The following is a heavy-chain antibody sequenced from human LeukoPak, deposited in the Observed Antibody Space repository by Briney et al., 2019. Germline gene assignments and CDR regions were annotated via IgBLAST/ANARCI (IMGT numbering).Heavy chain of an antibody. CDR2: ISAYNGNT. D-gene: IGHD1-26*01. J-gene: IGHJ4*02. Sequence: GASVKVSCKASGYTFTSYGISWVRQAPGQGLEWMGWISAYNGNTNYAQNLQGRVTMTTDTSTSTAYMELRSLRSDDTAMYYCARDQSIVGASSLDYWGQGTLVTVSS. CDR3: ARDQSIVGASSLDY. V-gene: IGHV1-18*01. CDR1: GYTFTSYG.